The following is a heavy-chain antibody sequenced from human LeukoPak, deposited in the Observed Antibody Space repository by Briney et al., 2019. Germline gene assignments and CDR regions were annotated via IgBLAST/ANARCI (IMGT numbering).Heavy chain of an antibody. D-gene: IGHD5-12*01. CDR3: AKGGNSGYDYFDY. CDR2: IWYDGSNK. J-gene: IGHJ4*02. Sequence: PGRSLRLSXAASGFTFSSYGMHWVRQAPGKGLEWVAVIWYDGSNKYYADPVKGRFTISRDNSKNTLYLQMNSLRAEDTAVYYCAKGGNSGYDYFDYWGQGTLVTVSS. V-gene: IGHV3-33*03. CDR1: GFTFSSYG.